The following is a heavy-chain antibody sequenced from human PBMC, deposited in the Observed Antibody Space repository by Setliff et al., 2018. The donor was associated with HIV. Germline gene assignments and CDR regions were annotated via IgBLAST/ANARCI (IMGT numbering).Heavy chain of an antibody. V-gene: IGHV3-11*04. D-gene: IGHD2-8*01. J-gene: IGHJ4*02. CDR3: VRGMALDY. CDR1: GFSFSDYY. Sequence: GGSLRLSCEASGFSFSDYYMNWIRQTPGKGPELISSISGSGNTIQYADFMKGRITVARDTAKNSLFLQMNSLKAEDTAVYDCVRGMALDYWGRGTLVTVSS. CDR2: ISGSGNTI.